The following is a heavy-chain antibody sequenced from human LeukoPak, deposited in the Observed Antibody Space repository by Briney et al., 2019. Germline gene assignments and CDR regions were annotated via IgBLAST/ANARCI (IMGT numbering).Heavy chain of an antibody. Sequence: PGGSLRLSCAASGFTLSIYAMSWVRQAPGKGLEWVSATSSSDAGTYYADSVRGRFTISRDNSKNTLYLQMNSLRAEDTAVYYCAKGRGWEASYYYYYMDVWGKGTTVTISS. V-gene: IGHV3-23*01. CDR3: AKGRGWEASYYYYYMDV. D-gene: IGHD1-26*01. J-gene: IGHJ6*03. CDR1: GFTLSIYA. CDR2: TSSSDAGT.